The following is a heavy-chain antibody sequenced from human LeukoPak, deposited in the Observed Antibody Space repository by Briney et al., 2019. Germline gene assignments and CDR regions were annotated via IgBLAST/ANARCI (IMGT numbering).Heavy chain of an antibody. CDR3: ARNDIEATYDY. CDR1: GYTFTGYY. J-gene: IGHJ4*02. D-gene: IGHD5-12*01. CDR2: INPSSGDT. Sequence: ASVTVSCTASGYTFTGYYMHWVRQAPGQGLEWMGWINPSSGDTTYAQKFQGRVTVTRDTSISTVYMELSRLRSDDTAVYYCARNDIEATYDYWGQGTLVTVSS. V-gene: IGHV1-2*02.